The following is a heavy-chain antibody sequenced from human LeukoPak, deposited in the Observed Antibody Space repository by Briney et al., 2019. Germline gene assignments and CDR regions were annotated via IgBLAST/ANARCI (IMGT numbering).Heavy chain of an antibody. V-gene: IGHV3-66*02. CDR1: GFIVSSNY. CDR3: ARQRDGYNSDPFDI. Sequence: HPGGSLRLSCAASGFIVSSNYMSWVRQAPGKGLEWASVIYTGDRTDYSDPVKGRFTVSRDNSKNTMYLQMNSLKTEDTALYYCARQRDGYNSDPFDIWGQGTMVTVFS. CDR2: IYTGDRT. D-gene: IGHD5-24*01. J-gene: IGHJ3*02.